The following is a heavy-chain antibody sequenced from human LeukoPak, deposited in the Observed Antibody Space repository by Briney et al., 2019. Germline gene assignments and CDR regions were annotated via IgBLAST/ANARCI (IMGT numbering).Heavy chain of an antibody. CDR3: TRDYGAGYSGSYSDAFDI. Sequence: GGSLRLSCTASGFTFGDYAMSWFRQAPGKGLEWVGFIRSKAYGGTTEYAASVKGRFTISRDDSKSIAYLQMNSLKTEDTAVYYCTRDYGAGYSGSYSDAFDIWGQGTMVTVSS. CDR2: IRSKAYGGTT. D-gene: IGHD1-26*01. CDR1: GFTFGDYA. J-gene: IGHJ3*02. V-gene: IGHV3-49*03.